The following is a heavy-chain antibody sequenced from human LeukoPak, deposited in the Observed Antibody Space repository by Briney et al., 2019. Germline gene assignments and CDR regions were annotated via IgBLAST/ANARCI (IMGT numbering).Heavy chain of an antibody. CDR1: GGSISSANYH. J-gene: IGHJ5*02. V-gene: IGHV4-61*02. CDR3: AREYSSSWYVGWFDP. D-gene: IGHD6-13*01. CDR2: IHISGAN. Sequence: SETLSLTCTVSGGSISSANYHWSWIRQPAGKGLEWIGRIHISGANTYNPSLKSRVTMSVDTSKNQFSLKLSSVTAADTAVYYCAREYSSSWYVGWFDPWGQGTLVTVSS.